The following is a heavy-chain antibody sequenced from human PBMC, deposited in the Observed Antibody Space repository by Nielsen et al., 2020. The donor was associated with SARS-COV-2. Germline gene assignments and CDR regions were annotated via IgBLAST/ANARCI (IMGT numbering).Heavy chain of an antibody. D-gene: IGHD5-18*01. CDR2: IGTAGDT. CDR1: GFTFSSYD. J-gene: IGHJ6*02. V-gene: IGHV3-13*04. CDR3: ARGVGSGGDYGYPYYCGMDV. Sequence: GESLKISCAASGFTFSSYDMHWVRQATGKGLEWVSAIGTAGDTYYPGSVKGRFTISRENAKNSLYLQMNSLRAGDTAVYYCARGVGSGGDYGYPYYCGMDVWGQGTTVTVSS.